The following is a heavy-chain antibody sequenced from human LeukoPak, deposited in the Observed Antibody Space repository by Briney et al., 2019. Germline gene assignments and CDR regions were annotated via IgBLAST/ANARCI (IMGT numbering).Heavy chain of an antibody. CDR3: ARETGSAIGSTDFDY. D-gene: IGHD4-17*01. J-gene: IGHJ4*02. Sequence: GGSLRLSCAASGFTFSNYGMHWVRQTPGKGPEWVAVISYDGSNKYCADSVKGRFTISRDYSKNTLYLQMNSLRAEDTAVYYCARETGSAIGSTDFDYWGQGTLVTVSS. CDR2: ISYDGSNK. V-gene: IGHV3-30*03. CDR1: GFTFSNYG.